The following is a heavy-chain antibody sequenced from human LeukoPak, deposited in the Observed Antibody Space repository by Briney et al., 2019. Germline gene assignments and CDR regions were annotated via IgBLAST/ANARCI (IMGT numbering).Heavy chain of an antibody. J-gene: IGHJ4*02. D-gene: IGHD3-9*01. Sequence: SETLSLTCTVSGASIGSSDYYWGWIRQTPGKGLEWIGSIHYNGNLFYNPSLKSRVTIEIDTSKNQFYLKLTSVTAADTALYYCARDHRVLVRSIFFDYWGQGTPVVVSS. CDR1: GASIGSSDYY. V-gene: IGHV4-39*07. CDR2: IHYNGNL. CDR3: ARDHRVLVRSIFFDY.